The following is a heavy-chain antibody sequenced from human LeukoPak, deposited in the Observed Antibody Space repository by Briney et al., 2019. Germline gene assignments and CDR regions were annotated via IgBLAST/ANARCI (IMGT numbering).Heavy chain of an antibody. J-gene: IGHJ4*02. CDR3: GRQNSGKGGIDY. CDR1: GDSVSSNTVT. D-gene: IGHD1-26*01. CDR2: TYHRSKWYS. V-gene: IGHV6-1*01. Sequence: SQTLSLTCAITGDSVSSNTVTWIWITQSPSRGLEWLGRTYHRSKWYSEYAVSVQSRITINPDTSKNQFSLQLNSVTPEDTAVYYCGRQNSGKGGIDYWGQGTLVTVSS.